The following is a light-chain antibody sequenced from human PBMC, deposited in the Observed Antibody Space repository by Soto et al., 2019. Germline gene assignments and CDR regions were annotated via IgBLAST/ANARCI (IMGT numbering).Light chain of an antibody. Sequence: EIVMTQSPATLSVSPGERAAISCRASQSVSGNLAWYQQIPGQAPRLLIYGASTRATGIPARFSGSGFGTEFTLTISSLKSEDFAVYYCQQYNYRPPAFGQGTRLEIK. CDR1: QSVSGN. V-gene: IGKV3-15*01. J-gene: IGKJ5*01. CDR3: QQYNYRPPA. CDR2: GAS.